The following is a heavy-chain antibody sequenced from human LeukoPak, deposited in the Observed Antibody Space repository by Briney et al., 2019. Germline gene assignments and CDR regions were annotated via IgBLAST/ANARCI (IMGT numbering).Heavy chain of an antibody. CDR1: GFTLSDYY. Sequence: PGGSLRLSCAASGFTLSDYYMGWVRQAPGQGLEWVARTRKKAKGYTTEYAASVKGRFTISRDDSKNSVDLQMNSLITEDTAVYYCARAQSDSSGYYYVGDYWGQGTLVTVSS. CDR3: ARAQSDSSGYYYVGDY. V-gene: IGHV3-72*01. CDR2: TRKKAKGYTT. D-gene: IGHD3-22*01. J-gene: IGHJ4*02.